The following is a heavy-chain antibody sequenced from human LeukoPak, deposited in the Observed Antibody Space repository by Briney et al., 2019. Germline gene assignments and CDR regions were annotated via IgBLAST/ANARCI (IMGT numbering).Heavy chain of an antibody. D-gene: IGHD2-21*02. CDR2: IPYTGKS. J-gene: IGHJ5*02. CDR3: TRHEYCSGSQFDP. Sequence: SETLSLTCTVSGDSISSRAYYWGWIRQPPGKASEGISSIPYTGKSHYNVSIQSRVTISADTSKNPFILTLTSVTAAQTATYFCTRHEYCSGSQFDPWGQGILVTVSS. CDR1: GDSISSRAYY. V-gene: IGHV4-39*01.